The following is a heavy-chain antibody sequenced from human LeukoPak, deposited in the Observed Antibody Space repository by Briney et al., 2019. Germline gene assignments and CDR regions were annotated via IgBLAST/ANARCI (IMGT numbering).Heavy chain of an antibody. V-gene: IGHV4-28*01. CDR1: GYSISTSNW. D-gene: IGHD5-18*01. CDR3: ARHRGYSYGYESWFDP. CDR2: IYYSGTT. J-gene: IGHJ5*02. Sequence: SDTLSLTCAVSGYSISTSNWWGWIRQPAGKGLEWIGYIYYSGTTYYNPSLKSRVTISVDTSKNQFSLKLSSVTAADTAVYYCARHRGYSYGYESWFDPWGQGTLVTVSS.